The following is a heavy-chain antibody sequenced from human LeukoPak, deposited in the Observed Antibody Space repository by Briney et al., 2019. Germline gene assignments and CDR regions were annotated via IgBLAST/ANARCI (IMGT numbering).Heavy chain of an antibody. CDR3: AREYCSSTSGVGPKHYYYYMDV. CDR2: IYYSGST. Sequence: PSETLSLTCTVSGGSISSSSYYWGWIRQPPGKGLEWIGIIYYSGSTYYNLSLKSRVTISVDTSKNQFSLKLSSVTAADTAVYYCAREYCSSTSGVGPKHYYYYMDVWGKGTTVTVSS. D-gene: IGHD2-2*01. CDR1: GGSISSSSYY. V-gene: IGHV4-39*07. J-gene: IGHJ6*03.